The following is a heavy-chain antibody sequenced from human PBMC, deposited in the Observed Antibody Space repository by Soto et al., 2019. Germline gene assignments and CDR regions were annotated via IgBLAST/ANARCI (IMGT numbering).Heavy chain of an antibody. CDR3: ARDSSQIAVDPYWFDP. J-gene: IGHJ5*02. Sequence: GGPLRLSCAASGFTFSSYSMNWVRQAPGRGLEWVSSISSSSSYIYYADSVKGRFTISRDNAKNSLYLQMNSLRAEDTAVYYCARDSSQIAVDPYWFDPWGQGTLVTVSS. D-gene: IGHD6-19*01. V-gene: IGHV3-21*01. CDR1: GFTFSSYS. CDR2: ISSSSSYI.